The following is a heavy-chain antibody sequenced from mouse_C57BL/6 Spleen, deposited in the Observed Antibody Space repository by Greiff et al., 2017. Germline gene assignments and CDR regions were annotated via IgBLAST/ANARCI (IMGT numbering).Heavy chain of an antibody. CDR2: ISDGGSYT. D-gene: IGHD1-2*01. V-gene: IGHV5-4*01. CDR1: GFTFSSYA. CDR3: ARERELRPFAY. J-gene: IGHJ3*01. Sequence: EVMLVESGGGLVKPGGSLKLSCAASGFTFSSYAMSWVRQTPEKRLEWVATISDGGSYTYYPDNVKGRFTISRDNAKNNLYLQMSQLKSEDTAMYYCARERELRPFAYWGQGTLVTVSA.